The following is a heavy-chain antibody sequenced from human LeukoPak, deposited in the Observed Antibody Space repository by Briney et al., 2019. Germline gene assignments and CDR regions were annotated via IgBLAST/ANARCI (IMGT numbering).Heavy chain of an antibody. CDR1: GYSIGSGYY. V-gene: IGHV4-38-2*01. Sequence: SETLSLTCAVSGYSIGSGYYWGWIRQPPGKGLEWIGSIYHSGSTYYNPSLKSRVTISVDTSKNQFSLKLSSVTAADTAVYYCARHKYSSGWLRYNWFDPWGQGTLVTVSS. J-gene: IGHJ5*02. D-gene: IGHD6-19*01. CDR3: ARHKYSSGWLRYNWFDP. CDR2: IYHSGST.